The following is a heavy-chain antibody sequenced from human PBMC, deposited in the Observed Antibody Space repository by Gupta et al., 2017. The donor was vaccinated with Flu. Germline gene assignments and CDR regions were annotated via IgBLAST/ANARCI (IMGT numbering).Heavy chain of an antibody. Sequence: EVQLVESGGGLVKPGGSLSLSCAASGFIFSSNSMSWVRQAPGKGLEWVSSISSRSSDIYYADSVKGRFAISRDNAKNSLYLQMNSLRAEDTAVYYCARVLELCGGDCLDYWGQGTLVTVSS. D-gene: IGHD2-21*02. CDR1: GFIFSSNS. CDR3: ARVLELCGGDCLDY. J-gene: IGHJ4*02. CDR2: ISSRSSDI. V-gene: IGHV3-21*02.